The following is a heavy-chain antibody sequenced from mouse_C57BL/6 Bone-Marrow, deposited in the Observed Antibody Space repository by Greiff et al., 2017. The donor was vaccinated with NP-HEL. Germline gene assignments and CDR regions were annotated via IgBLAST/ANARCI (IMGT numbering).Heavy chain of an antibody. CDR1: GYTFTSYW. CDR2: IDPSGGGT. CDR3: ARGIYYDYDWFAY. J-gene: IGHJ3*01. Sequence: QVQLQQPGAELVKPGASVKLSCKASGYTFTSYWMHWVKQRPGRGLEWIGRIDPSGGGTKYNEKFKGKATLTVDKPSSTAYMQLSSLTSEDSAVYYCARGIYYDYDWFAYWGQGTLVTVSA. V-gene: IGHV1-72*01. D-gene: IGHD2-4*01.